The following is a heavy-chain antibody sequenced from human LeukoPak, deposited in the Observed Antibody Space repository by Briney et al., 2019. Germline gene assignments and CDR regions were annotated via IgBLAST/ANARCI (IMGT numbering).Heavy chain of an antibody. Sequence: PGGSLRLSCAASGFTFSSYAMHWVRQAPGKGLEYVSAISTNGGNTYYADSVKGRFTISRDNSKDTLYLQMGSLRAEDMAVYYCARAVGSSWSFDFWGQGCLVTVSS. CDR1: GFTFSSYA. CDR2: ISTNGGNT. CDR3: ARAVGSSWSFDF. J-gene: IGHJ4*02. V-gene: IGHV3-64*02. D-gene: IGHD6-13*01.